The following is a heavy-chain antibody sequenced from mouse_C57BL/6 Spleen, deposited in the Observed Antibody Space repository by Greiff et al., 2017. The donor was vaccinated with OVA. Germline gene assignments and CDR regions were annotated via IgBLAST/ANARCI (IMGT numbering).Heavy chain of an antibody. CDR1: GFSLTSYG. V-gene: IGHV2-3*01. D-gene: IGHD2-4*01. J-gene: IGHJ2*01. CDR3: AARLRGFDY. CDR2: IWGDGST. Sequence: VQRVESGPGLVAPSQSLSITCTVSGFSLTSYGVSWVRQPPGKGLEWLGVIWGDGSTNYHSALISRLSISQDNSKIQVFLTLNSLLTADTATYYCAARLRGFDYCGQGTTLPVSS.